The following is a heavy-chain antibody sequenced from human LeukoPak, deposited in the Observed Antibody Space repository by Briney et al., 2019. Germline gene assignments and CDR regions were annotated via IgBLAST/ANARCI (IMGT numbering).Heavy chain of an antibody. CDR1: GSTFRTDW. CDR2: IKPDGSAQ. CDR3: ARGATPPFYPGYQKQPLDS. J-gene: IGHJ4*02. V-gene: IGHV3-7*04. Sequence: GGSLGLSCAASGSTFRTDWMTWVRQAPGKGLEWLANIKPDGSAQYYVDSVKGRFTISRDNARNSLFLQMNTLRVDDTAVYFCARGATPPFYPGYQKQPLDSWGQGTLVTVSS. D-gene: IGHD2-2*01.